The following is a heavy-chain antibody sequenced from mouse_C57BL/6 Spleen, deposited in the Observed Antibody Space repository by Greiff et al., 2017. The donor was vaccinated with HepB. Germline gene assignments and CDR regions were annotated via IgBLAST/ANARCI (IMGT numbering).Heavy chain of an antibody. CDR2: ISSGGSYT. CDR3: ARRALTPYFDY. D-gene: IGHD4-1*01. CDR1: GFTFSSYG. V-gene: IGHV5-6*02. Sequence: EVKLMESGGDLVKPGGSLKLSCAASGFTFSSYGMSWVRQTPDKRLEWVATISSGGSYTYYPDSVKGRFTISRDNAKNTLYLQMSSLKSEDTAMYYCARRALTPYFDYWGQGTTLTVSS. J-gene: IGHJ2*01.